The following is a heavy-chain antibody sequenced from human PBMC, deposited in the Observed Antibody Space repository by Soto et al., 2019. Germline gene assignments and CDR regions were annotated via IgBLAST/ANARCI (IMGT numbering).Heavy chain of an antibody. D-gene: IGHD3-10*01. CDR1: GFTFSIYA. CDR3: AKDVVEYYYGSGSYLDY. J-gene: IGHJ4*02. Sequence: EVHLLESGGGMVQPGGSLRLSRAASGFTFSIYAMSWVRQAPGKGLEWVSTIIGSGGSTYYADSVKGRFSISRDNFKNTLYLQMNSLRAEDTAVYYCAKDVVEYYYGSGSYLDYWGQGTLVTVSS. CDR2: IIGSGGST. V-gene: IGHV3-23*01.